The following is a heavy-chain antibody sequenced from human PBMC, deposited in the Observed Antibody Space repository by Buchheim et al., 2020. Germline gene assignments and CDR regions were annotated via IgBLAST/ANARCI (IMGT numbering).Heavy chain of an antibody. CDR3: AKDSLLYDILPLYYFDY. Sequence: EVQLLESGGGLVQPGGSLRLPCAASGFTFSSYAMSWVRQAPGKGLEWVSAISGSGGSTYYADSVKGRFTISRDNSKNTLYLQMNSLRAEDTAVYYCAKDSLLYDILPLYYFDYWGQGTL. V-gene: IGHV3-23*01. D-gene: IGHD3-9*01. CDR2: ISGSGGST. J-gene: IGHJ4*02. CDR1: GFTFSSYA.